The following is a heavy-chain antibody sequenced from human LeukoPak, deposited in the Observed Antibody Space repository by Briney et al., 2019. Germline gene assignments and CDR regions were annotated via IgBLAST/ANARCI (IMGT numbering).Heavy chain of an antibody. Sequence: ASVKVSCKVSGYTLTELSMHWVRQAPGKGLEWMGGFDPEDGETFYAQKFQGRVTMTEDTSTDTAYMELSSLRSEDTAVYYCARVGDKYSSSPDFDFWGQGTLVTVSS. V-gene: IGHV1-24*01. CDR2: FDPEDGET. CDR1: GYTLTELS. D-gene: IGHD6-6*01. J-gene: IGHJ4*02. CDR3: ARVGDKYSSSPDFDF.